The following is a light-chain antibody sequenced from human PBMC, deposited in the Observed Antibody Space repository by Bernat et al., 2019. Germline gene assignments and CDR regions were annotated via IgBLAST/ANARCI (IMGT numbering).Light chain of an antibody. Sequence: MTQSPATLSVSPGERATLSCRASQSISSWLAWYQQKPGKAPKLLIYKASSLESGVPSRFSGSGSGTEFTLTISSLQPDDFATYYCQQYNSSPFTFGPGTKVDIK. CDR1: QSISSW. CDR3: QQYNSSPFT. CDR2: KAS. V-gene: IGKV1-5*03. J-gene: IGKJ3*01.